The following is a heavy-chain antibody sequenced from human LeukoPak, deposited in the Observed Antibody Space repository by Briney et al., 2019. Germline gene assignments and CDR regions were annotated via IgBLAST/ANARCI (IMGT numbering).Heavy chain of an antibody. CDR2: IYYSGST. CDR3: ARLSHSGYGRGWFDP. V-gene: IGHV4-59*12. Sequence: SETLSLTCTVSGGSISSYYWSWIRQPPGKGLEWIGYIYYSGSTYYNPSLKSRVTISVDTSKNQFSLKLSSVTAADTAVYYCARLSHSGYGRGWFDPWGQGTLVTVSS. J-gene: IGHJ5*02. CDR1: GGSISSYY. D-gene: IGHD5-12*01.